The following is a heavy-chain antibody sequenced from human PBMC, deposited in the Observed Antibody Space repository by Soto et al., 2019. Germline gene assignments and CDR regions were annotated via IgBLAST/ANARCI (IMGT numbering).Heavy chain of an antibody. CDR1: GGSISSYY. CDR2: IYYSGGT. V-gene: IGHV4-59*08. J-gene: IGHJ4*02. Sequence: PSETLSLTCTVPGGSISSYYWSWIRQPPGKGLEWIGYIYYSGGTNYNPSLKSRVTISVATSKNQFSLKLSSVTAADTAVYYCARRYGDYFDLWGQGTLVTVSS. CDR3: ARRYGDYFDL. D-gene: IGHD4-17*01.